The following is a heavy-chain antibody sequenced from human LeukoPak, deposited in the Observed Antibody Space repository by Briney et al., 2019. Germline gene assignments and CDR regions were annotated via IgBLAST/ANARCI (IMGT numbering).Heavy chain of an antibody. J-gene: IGHJ6*02. CDR1: GGSISSGGYY. D-gene: IGHD3-3*01. Sequence: PSETLSLTCSVSGGSISSGGYYWTWIRQHPGKGLEWIGYISYSGSTNYNPSLKSRVTISVDTSKNQFSLKLSSVTAADTAVYYCARGPRYDFWSGYYAPRGMDVWGQGTTVTVSS. V-gene: IGHV4-31*03. CDR2: ISYSGST. CDR3: ARGPRYDFWSGYYAPRGMDV.